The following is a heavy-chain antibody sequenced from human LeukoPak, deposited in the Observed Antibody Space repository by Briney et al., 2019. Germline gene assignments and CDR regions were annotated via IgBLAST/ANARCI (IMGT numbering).Heavy chain of an antibody. Sequence: GGSLRLSCAASGFPFSLYVMKWVRQPPGKGLEWVSYISSSGSYKYYADSVKGRFPISRDKPKTSLYLQMNSLRAEDTAVYYCVRGPTMVGVAGTWALDTWGLGTLVIVSS. D-gene: IGHD6-19*01. CDR1: GFPFSLYV. CDR2: ISSSGSYK. V-gene: IGHV3-21*05. J-gene: IGHJ4*02. CDR3: VRGPTMVGVAGTWALDT.